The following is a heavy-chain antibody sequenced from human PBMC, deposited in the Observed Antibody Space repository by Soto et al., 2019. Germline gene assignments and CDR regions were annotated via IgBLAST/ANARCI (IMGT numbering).Heavy chain of an antibody. CDR2: IYSGGST. Sequence: GGSLRLSCAASGFTVSSNYMSWVRQAPGKGLEWVSVIYSGGSTYYADSVKGRFTISRDNSKNTLYLQMNSLRAEDTAVYYCATAVVVGAWFELWGQGTLVTVSS. CDR3: ATAVVVGAWFEL. D-gene: IGHD2-15*01. CDR1: GFTVSSNY. J-gene: IGHJ5*01. V-gene: IGHV3-53*01.